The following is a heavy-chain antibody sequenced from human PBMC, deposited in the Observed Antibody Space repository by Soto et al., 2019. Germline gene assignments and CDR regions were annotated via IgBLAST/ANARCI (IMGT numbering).Heavy chain of an antibody. CDR3: ARSSTGATSRLSYYYYMDV. J-gene: IGHJ6*03. V-gene: IGHV1-8*01. CDR1: GYTFTSYD. D-gene: IGHD1-26*01. Sequence: GASVKVSCKASGYTFTSYDINWVRQATGQGLEWMGWMNPNSGNTGYAQRFQGRVTMTRNTSISTAYMELSSLRSEDTAVYYCARSSTGATSRLSYYYYMDVWGKGTTVTVSS. CDR2: MNPNSGNT.